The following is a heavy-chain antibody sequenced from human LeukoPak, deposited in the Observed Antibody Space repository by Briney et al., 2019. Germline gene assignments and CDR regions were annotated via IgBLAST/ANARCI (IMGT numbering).Heavy chain of an antibody. J-gene: IGHJ5*01. CDR3: ANPPTVTKIRFDS. CDR1: GFTFSSYA. V-gene: IGHV3-23*01. D-gene: IGHD4-17*01. Sequence: PGGSLRLSCAASGFTFSSYAMSWVRQDPGKGLECVSDINGSGGSTYYADSVKGRFTISRDNLKNTLYLQMNSLRAEDTAVYYCANPPTVTKIRFDSWGQGTLVTVSS. CDR2: INGSGGST.